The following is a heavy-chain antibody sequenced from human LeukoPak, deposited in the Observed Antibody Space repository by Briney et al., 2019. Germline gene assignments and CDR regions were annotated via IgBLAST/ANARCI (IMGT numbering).Heavy chain of an antibody. J-gene: IGHJ6*03. CDR2: INAYNGNT. CDR1: GYTFTSYG. D-gene: IGHD6-19*01. CDR3: ARGSSGWYTNPYYYYYYMDV. Sequence: ASVTVSCKASGYTFTSYGISWVRQAPGQGREWMGWINAYNGNTNYAQKLQGRVTMTTDTSTSTAYMELRSLRSDDTDVYYCARGSSGWYTNPYYYYYYMDVWGKGTTVTVS. V-gene: IGHV1-18*01.